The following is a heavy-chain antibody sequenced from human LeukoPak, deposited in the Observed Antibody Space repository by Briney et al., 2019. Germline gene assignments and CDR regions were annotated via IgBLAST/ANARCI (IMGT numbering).Heavy chain of an antibody. V-gene: IGHV4-59*11. CDR1: GGSISSHY. D-gene: IGHD1-1*01. J-gene: IGHJ4*02. CDR2: IYYSGGT. Sequence: SETLSLTCTVSGGSISSHYWSWIRQPPGKGLEWIGYIYYSGGTYYNPSLRSRVTISVDTSKNLFSLKLSSVTAADTAVYYCARVQRPLDGADYWGQGTLVTVSS. CDR3: ARVQRPLDGADY.